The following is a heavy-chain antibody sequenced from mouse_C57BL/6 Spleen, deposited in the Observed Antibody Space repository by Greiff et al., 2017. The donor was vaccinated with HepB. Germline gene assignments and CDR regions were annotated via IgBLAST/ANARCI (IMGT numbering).Heavy chain of an antibody. CDR2: INPNNGGT. CDR1: GYTFTDYN. CDR3: ARVSNYGY. V-gene: IGHV1-18*01. Sequence: EVQLQQSGPELVKPGASVKIPCKASGYTFTDYNMDWVKQSHGKSLEWIGDINPNNGGTIYNQKFKGKATVTVDKSSSTAYMELRRLTSDDTAVYSCARVSNYGYWGQGTLVTLSA. J-gene: IGHJ3*01. D-gene: IGHD2-5*01.